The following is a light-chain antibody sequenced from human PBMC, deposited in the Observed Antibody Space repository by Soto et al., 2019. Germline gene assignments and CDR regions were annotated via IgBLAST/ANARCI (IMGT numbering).Light chain of an antibody. CDR3: QQANSFPCT. V-gene: IGKV1-12*01. CDR1: QDISTW. Sequence: DIQMTQSPSSVSASVGDRVTITCRASQDISTWLAWYQQKPGKAPKLLIYSASSLQTGVPSTFSGRGSGTDFTLTISSLQPGDFATYYCQQANSFPCTFGQGNKVEIK. CDR2: SAS. J-gene: IGKJ1*01.